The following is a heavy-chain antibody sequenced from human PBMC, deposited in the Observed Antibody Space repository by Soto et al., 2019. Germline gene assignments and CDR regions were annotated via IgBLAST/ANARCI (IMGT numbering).Heavy chain of an antibody. CDR1: GYTFTSYG. J-gene: IGHJ4*02. CDR2: ISAYNGNT. D-gene: IGHD3-22*01. CDR3: ARDGNLNYYDSSGYYVFDY. Sequence: QVQLVQSGAEVKKPGASVKVSCKASGYTFTSYGISWVRQAPGQGLEWMGWISAYNGNTNNAQKLQGRVTMTTDTSTSTAYMELRSLRSDDTAVYYCARDGNLNYYDSSGYYVFDYWGQGTLVTVSS. V-gene: IGHV1-18*01.